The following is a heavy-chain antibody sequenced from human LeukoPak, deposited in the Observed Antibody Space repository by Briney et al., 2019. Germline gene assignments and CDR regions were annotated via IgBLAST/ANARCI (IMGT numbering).Heavy chain of an antibody. CDR1: GFTFSRYW. V-gene: IGHV3-53*01. CDR2: IYSGGST. Sequence: PGGSLRLSCAASGFTFSRYWMSWVRQAPGKGLEWVSIIYSGGSTYYADSVRGRFTISRDTSKNTLYLQLNSLRAEDTAVYYCATTYYESSGYLDWYFDLWGRGTLVTVSS. CDR3: ATTYYESSGYLDWYFDL. J-gene: IGHJ2*01. D-gene: IGHD3-22*01.